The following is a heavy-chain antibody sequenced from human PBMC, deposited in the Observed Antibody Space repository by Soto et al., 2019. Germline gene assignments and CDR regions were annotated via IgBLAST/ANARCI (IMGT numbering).Heavy chain of an antibody. CDR1: GGTFSSYA. J-gene: IGHJ6*02. CDR2: IIPIFGTA. CDR3: AREEDSSGWYHYNYYYYGMDV. V-gene: IGHV1-69*13. Sequence: SVKVSCKASGGTFSSYAISWVRQAPGQGLEWMGGIIPIFGTANYAQKFQGRVTITADESTSTAYMELSSLRSEDTAVYYCAREEDSSGWYHYNYYYYGMDVWGQGTTVTVSS. D-gene: IGHD6-19*01.